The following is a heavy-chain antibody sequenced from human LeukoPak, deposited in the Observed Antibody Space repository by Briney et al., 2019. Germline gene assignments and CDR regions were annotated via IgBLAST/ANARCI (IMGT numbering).Heavy chain of an antibody. J-gene: IGHJ1*01. D-gene: IGHD3-22*01. CDR1: GGSFSGYY. V-gene: IGHV4-34*01. CDR3: ARGPPGLRRFEH. Sequence: PSETLSLTCAVYGGSFSGYYWSWIRQPPGKGLEWIGEINHSGSTNYNPSLKSRVTISVDTSKNQFSLKLSSVTAADTAVYYCARGPPGLRRFEHWGQGTLVTVSS. CDR2: INHSGST.